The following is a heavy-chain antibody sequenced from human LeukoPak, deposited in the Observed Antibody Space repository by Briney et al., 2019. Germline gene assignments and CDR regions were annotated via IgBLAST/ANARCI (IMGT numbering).Heavy chain of an antibody. J-gene: IGHJ3*02. D-gene: IGHD3-22*01. CDR3: ARGAHYDSKPNNAFDI. CDR1: GGSISSSNYY. CDR2: IYYSGST. Sequence: SSETLSLTCTVSGGSISSSNYYWAWIRQPPGQGLEWIGSIYYSGSTYYNPSLKSRVTISVDTSKNQFSLKLSSVTAADTAVYYCARGAHYDSKPNNAFDIWGQGTMVTVSS. V-gene: IGHV4-39*07.